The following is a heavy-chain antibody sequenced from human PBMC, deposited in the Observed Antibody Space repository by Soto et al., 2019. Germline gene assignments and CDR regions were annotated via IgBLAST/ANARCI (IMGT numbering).Heavy chain of an antibody. D-gene: IGHD4-4*01. CDR2: INHSGST. CDR3: ARAPSISTVTSYFYYYMDV. CDR1: GGSFSGYY. Sequence: SETLSLTCAVYGGSFSGYYWSWIRQPPGKGLEWIGEINHSGSTNYNPSLKSRVTISVDTSKSQFSPKLSSVTAADTAVYYCARAPSISTVTSYFYYYMDVWAKGTTVTVSS. J-gene: IGHJ6*03. V-gene: IGHV4-34*01.